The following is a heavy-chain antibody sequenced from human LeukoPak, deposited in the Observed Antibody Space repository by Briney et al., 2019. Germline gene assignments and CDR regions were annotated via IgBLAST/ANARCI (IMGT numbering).Heavy chain of an antibody. J-gene: IGHJ4*02. V-gene: IGHV1-69*04. CDR2: IIPILGIA. CDR3: ARDGEMATSYFDY. D-gene: IGHD5-12*01. Sequence: XVXQAPGQXLEWMGRIIPILGIANYAQKFQGRVTITADKSTSTAYMELSSLRSEDTAVYYCARDGEMATSYFDYWGQGTLVTVSS.